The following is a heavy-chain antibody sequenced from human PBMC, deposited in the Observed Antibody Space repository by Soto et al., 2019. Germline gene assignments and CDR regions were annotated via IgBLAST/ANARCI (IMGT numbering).Heavy chain of an antibody. J-gene: IGHJ5*02. V-gene: IGHV4-30-4*01. CDR2: IYDGGST. CDR1: GDSISDVNYY. CDR3: PRGPSAAHVPS. D-gene: IGHD3-16*01. Sequence: QVQLQGSGPRLVKPSQTLSLTCTVSGDSISDVNYYWSWIRQSPDKGLEWIGHIYDGGSTYSNPSLKTRVTGSIETYKNQFSLILSSMSAADTAVYHSPRGPSAAHVPSWGQGTLVTVSS.